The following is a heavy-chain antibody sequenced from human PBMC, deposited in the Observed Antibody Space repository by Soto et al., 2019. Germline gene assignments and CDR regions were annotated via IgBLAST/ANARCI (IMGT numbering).Heavy chain of an antibody. CDR2: LSHDGSNK. CDR3: TNYRPGITGIGSVYSFDS. Sequence: GGSLRLSCAASGFIFSNYAMHWVRQAPGKGLEWMALLSHDGSNKYYADSVKGRFSISRDNSKNTLYLQMNSLTAEDTAVYYCTNYRPGITGIGSVYSFDSWGQGTLVTVSS. D-gene: IGHD1-20*01. J-gene: IGHJ4*02. V-gene: IGHV3-30*18. CDR1: GFIFSNYA.